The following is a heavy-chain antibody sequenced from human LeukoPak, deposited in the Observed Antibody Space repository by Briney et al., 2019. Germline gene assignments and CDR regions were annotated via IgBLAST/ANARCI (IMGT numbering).Heavy chain of an antibody. CDR2: ISSGSRYI. V-gene: IGHV3-21*01. J-gene: IGHJ4*02. Sequence: GGSLRLSCAASGFTFSSYSMNWVRQAPGKGLECVSSISSGSRYIYYADSVKGRFTISRDNAKNSLYLQMNSLRAEDTAVYYCARVGVDSSSTTFDYWGQGTLVTVSS. CDR3: ARVGVDSSSTTFDY. D-gene: IGHD6-6*01. CDR1: GFTFSSYS.